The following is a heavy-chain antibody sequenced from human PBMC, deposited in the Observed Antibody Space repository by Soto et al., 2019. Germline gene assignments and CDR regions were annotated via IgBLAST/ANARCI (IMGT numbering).Heavy chain of an antibody. J-gene: IGHJ6*02. V-gene: IGHV3-23*01. CDR3: AKDRATISGVVWKYGMDV. D-gene: IGHD3-3*01. Sequence: EGQLLESGGGLVQPGGSLRLSCVASGFTFRSYAMAWVRQAPGKGLEWVSGISESGGKTNYAESVRGRFSISRDNSRNTLSLLMNNVTAEDTAIYYCAKDRATISGVVWKYGMDVWGQGTTVSVSS. CDR2: ISESGGKT. CDR1: GFTFRSYA.